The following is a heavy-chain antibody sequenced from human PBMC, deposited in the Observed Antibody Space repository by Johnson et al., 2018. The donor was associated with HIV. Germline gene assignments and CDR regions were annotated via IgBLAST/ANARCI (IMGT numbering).Heavy chain of an antibody. J-gene: IGHJ3*02. V-gene: IGHV3-64*01. CDR1: GFTFSSYA. CDR2: ISSNGGST. D-gene: IGHD1-26*01. CDR3: ARDLSGSYRSDAFDI. Sequence: VQLVESGGGLVQPGGSLRLSCAASGFTFSSYAMHWVRQAPGKGLEYVSAISSNGGSTYYANSVKGRFTISRDNSKNTLYLQMGSLRAEDMAVYYCARDLSGSYRSDAFDIWGQGTMVTVSS.